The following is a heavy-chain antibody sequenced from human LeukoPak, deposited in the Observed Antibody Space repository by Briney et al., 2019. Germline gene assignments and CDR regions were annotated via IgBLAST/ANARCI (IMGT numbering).Heavy chain of an antibody. J-gene: IGHJ4*02. CDR1: GGSISSSSYY. D-gene: IGHD4-11*01. CDR3: ARNSYSNYELDY. V-gene: IGHV4-39*07. CDR2: INHSGST. Sequence: SETLSLTCTVSGGSISSSSYYWGWIRQPPGKGLEWIGEINHSGSTNYNPSLKSRVTISVDTSKNQFSLKLSSVTAADTAVYYCARNSYSNYELDYWGQGTPVTVSS.